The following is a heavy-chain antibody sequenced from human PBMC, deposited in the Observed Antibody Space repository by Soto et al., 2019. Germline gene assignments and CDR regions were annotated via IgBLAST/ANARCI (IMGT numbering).Heavy chain of an antibody. CDR1: GFTFSNYA. J-gene: IGHJ5*02. V-gene: IGHV3-23*01. Sequence: GGSLRLSCAASGFTFSNYAMTWVRQTPGKGLEWVSAISGSGGSTYHADSVKGRFTISRDNSQNTLYLQMNSLRAEDTAVYYCAKDRQTYYYGSGPLYPWGQGTLVTVSS. CDR3: AKDRQTYYYGSGPLYP. D-gene: IGHD3-10*01. CDR2: ISGSGGST.